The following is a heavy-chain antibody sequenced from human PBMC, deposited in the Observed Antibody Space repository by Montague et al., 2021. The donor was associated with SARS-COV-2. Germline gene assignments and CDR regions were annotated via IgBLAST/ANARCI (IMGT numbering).Heavy chain of an antibody. J-gene: IGHJ6*02. CDR1: GFSFSSYG. Sequence: SLRLSCAASGFSFSSYGMPWVRQAPGKGLEWVAATWYDGSNKYYADSVKGRFTISRDNSKNTLSLQMNSLRAEDTAVYYCAKDHQNYYGSGSYYNYYYNGMDVWGQGTTVTVSS. CDR2: TWYDGSNK. D-gene: IGHD3-10*01. CDR3: AKDHQNYYGSGSYYNYYYNGMDV. V-gene: IGHV3-33*06.